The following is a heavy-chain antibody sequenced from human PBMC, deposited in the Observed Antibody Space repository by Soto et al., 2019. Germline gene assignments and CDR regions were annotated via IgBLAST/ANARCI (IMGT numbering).Heavy chain of an antibody. CDR2: ISHSGTT. CDR1: DASISSYH. V-gene: IGHV4-59*08. CDR3: ARLGYCSGGRCYIAYHFDY. J-gene: IGHJ4*02. Sequence: SETLSLTCTVSDASISSYHWSWVRQPPGKGLEWIGYISHSGTTNYNPSLKSRVTISPDTSKNQFSLKLTSVTAADTAVYFCARLGYCSGGRCYIAYHFDYWGQGTLVTVSS. D-gene: IGHD2-15*01.